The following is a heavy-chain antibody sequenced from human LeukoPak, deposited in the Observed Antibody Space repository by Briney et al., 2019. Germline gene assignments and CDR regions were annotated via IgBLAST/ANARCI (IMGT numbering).Heavy chain of an antibody. J-gene: IGHJ4*02. CDR3: ASGSYYFDY. Sequence: SQTLSLTCAVSGGSISSGGYSWSWIRQPPGKGLEWIGYIYHSGSTYSDPSLRSRVTISVDRSKNQFSLKLSSVTAADTAVYYCASGSYYFDYWGQGTLVTVSS. V-gene: IGHV4-30-2*01. CDR1: GGSISSGGYS. CDR2: IYHSGST. D-gene: IGHD1-26*01.